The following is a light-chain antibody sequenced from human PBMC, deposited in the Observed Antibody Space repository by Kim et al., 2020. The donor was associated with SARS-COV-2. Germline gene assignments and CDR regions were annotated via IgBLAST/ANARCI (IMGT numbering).Light chain of an antibody. J-gene: IGKJ5*01. CDR3: QQYNSFPIT. V-gene: IGKV1-12*01. CDR1: QGSASW. CDR2: DAY. Sequence: ASVGDRVTITCRASQGSASWLAWYQHKPGKAPKLLIYDAYILQSGVPSRFSGSGSGTDFTLTISSLQPEDFATYYCQQYNSFPITFGQGTRLDIK.